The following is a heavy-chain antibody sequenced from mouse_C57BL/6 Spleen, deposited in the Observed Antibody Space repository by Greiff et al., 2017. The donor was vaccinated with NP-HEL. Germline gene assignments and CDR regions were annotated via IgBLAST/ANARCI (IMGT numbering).Heavy chain of an antibody. Sequence: EESGPGLVKPSQSLSLTCSVTGYSITSGYYWNWIRQFPGNKLEWMGYISYDGSNNYNPSLKNRISITRDTSKNQFFLKLNSVTTEDTATYYCARDRDGYYGYWGQGTTLTVSS. V-gene: IGHV3-6*01. D-gene: IGHD2-3*01. J-gene: IGHJ2*01. CDR1: GYSITSGYY. CDR3: ARDRDGYYGY. CDR2: ISYDGSN.